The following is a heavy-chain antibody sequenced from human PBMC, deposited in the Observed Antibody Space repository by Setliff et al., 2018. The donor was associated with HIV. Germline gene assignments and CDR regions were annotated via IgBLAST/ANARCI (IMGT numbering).Heavy chain of an antibody. CDR3: ARHPKIFYYDSSGYLGSYYYMDV. Sequence: SETLSLTCTVSGGSISSSSYYWGWIRQPPGKGLEWIGSIYISGSTNYNSSLKSRLTISADTSKNQFSLKLSSVTAADTAVYYCARHPKIFYYDSSGYLGSYYYMDVWGKGTTVTVSS. D-gene: IGHD3-22*01. V-gene: IGHV4-39*01. J-gene: IGHJ6*03. CDR1: GGSISSSSYY. CDR2: IYISGST.